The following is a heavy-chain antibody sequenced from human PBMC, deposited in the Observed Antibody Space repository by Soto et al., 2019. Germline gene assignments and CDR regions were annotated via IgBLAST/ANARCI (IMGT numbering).Heavy chain of an antibody. CDR3: ARQGPYGDHDH. Sequence: EVQLVESGGGLVQPGGSLRVSCVVSGFTLSGYSMNWVRQAAGKGLEWVSHDGAGGTILYADSVKGRFTVSRDNAKNSLYLQMNILRDGDTAVYYCARQGPYGDHDHWGQGTLVTVSS. CDR1: GFTLSGYS. CDR2: DGAGGTI. V-gene: IGHV3-48*02. J-gene: IGHJ4*02. D-gene: IGHD4-17*01.